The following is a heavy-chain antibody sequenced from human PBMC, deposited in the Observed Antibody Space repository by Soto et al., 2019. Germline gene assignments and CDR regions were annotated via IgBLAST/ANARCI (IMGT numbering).Heavy chain of an antibody. D-gene: IGHD1-26*01. CDR2: IIPIFGTA. V-gene: IGHV1-69*13. J-gene: IGHJ5*02. CDR1: GGTFSRYA. CDR3: ARAIVGPTTTGWLDP. Sequence: GASVKVSCKASGGTFSRYAISWVRQAPGQGLEWMGGIIPIFGTASYAQKFQGRVTITADESTSTAYMELSSLRFEDTAVYYCARAIVGPTTTGWLDPWGQGTLVTVSS.